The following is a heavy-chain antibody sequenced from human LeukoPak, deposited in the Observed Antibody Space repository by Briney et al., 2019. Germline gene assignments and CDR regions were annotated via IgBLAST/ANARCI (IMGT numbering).Heavy chain of an antibody. Sequence: GGSLRLSCTASEFTFGDFAISWVRQAPGRGLEWVAVISYDGSKKDYADSVKGRFTISRDNSKNTLYLQMNSLRVEDTAVYYCARGAHKRDDYGGFFDYWGQGTLVTVTS. J-gene: IGHJ4*02. CDR1: EFTFGDFA. D-gene: IGHD4-23*01. CDR3: ARGAHKRDDYGGFFDY. V-gene: IGHV3-30*04. CDR2: ISYDGSKK.